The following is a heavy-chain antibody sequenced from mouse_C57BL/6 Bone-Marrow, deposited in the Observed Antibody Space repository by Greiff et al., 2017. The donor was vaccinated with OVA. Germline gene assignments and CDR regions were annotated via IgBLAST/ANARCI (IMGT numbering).Heavy chain of an antibody. CDR1: GYTFTSYW. CDR2: IDPSDSYT. D-gene: IGHD1-1*01. Sequence: QVQLQQSGAELVKPGASVKMSCKASGYTFTSYWMHWVKQRPGQGLEWIGVIDPSDSYTNYNQKFKGKATLTVDTSSSTAYMQLSSLTSEDSAVYYCAREDTTVVEQLAYWGQGTLVTVSA. J-gene: IGHJ3*01. CDR3: AREDTTVVEQLAY. V-gene: IGHV1-59*01.